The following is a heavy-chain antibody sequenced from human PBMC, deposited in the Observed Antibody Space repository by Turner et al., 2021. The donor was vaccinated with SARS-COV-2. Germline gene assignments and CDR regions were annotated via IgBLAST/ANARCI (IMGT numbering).Heavy chain of an antibody. CDR3: ARHGDYCFAH. V-gene: IGHV3-7*01. D-gene: IGHD4-17*01. CDR1: GFTFSTYW. Sequence: ELHLVEPGAALVQPGRSLILSCAASGFTFSTYWMVWVRHAPGKGLEWVANIRPDGSDQYYVGSVKGRFTISRDNVENSLFLQMNSRRAEDTAVYYCARHGDYCFAHWGQGTLLTVSS. CDR2: IRPDGSDQ. J-gene: IGHJ4*02.